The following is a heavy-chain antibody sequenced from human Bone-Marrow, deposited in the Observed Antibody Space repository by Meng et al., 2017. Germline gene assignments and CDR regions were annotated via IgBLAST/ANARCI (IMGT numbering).Heavy chain of an antibody. J-gene: IGHJ4*02. CDR2: IYYSGST. Sequence: AHLQESGPGLVKPSQTLSLTCTVSGGSNSSGDYYWSWIRQHPGKVLEWIGYIYYSGSTYYNPSLKSLVTISVDTSKNQFSLKLSSVTAADTAVYYCARVGYSGSRVTSYYFDYWGQGTLVTVSS. CDR3: ARVGYSGSRVTSYYFDY. D-gene: IGHD1-26*01. CDR1: GGSNSSGDYY. V-gene: IGHV4-31*01.